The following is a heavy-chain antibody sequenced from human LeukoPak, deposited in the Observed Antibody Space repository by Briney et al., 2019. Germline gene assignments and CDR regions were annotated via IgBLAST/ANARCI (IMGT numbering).Heavy chain of an antibody. V-gene: IGHV3-30*02. CDR3: ANPTILSHAATFDY. J-gene: IGHJ4*02. D-gene: IGHD2-15*01. Sequence: GGSLRLSCAASGFTFSSYGMHWVRQAPGKGLEWVAFIRYDGSNKYYADSVKGRFTISRDNSKNTLYLQMNSLRAEDTAVYYCANPTILSHAATFDYWGQGTLVTVSS. CDR1: GFTFSSYG. CDR2: IRYDGSNK.